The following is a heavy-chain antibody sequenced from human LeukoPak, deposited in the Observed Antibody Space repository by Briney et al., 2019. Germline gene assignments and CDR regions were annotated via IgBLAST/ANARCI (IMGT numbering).Heavy chain of an antibody. CDR3: AREYSYGDYSAWDC. CDR1: GGSISSSSYY. Sequence: ASETLSLTCTVSGGSISSSSYYWGWIRQPPGKGLEWIGSIYYSGSTYYNPSLKSRVTISVDTSKNQFSLKLSSVTAADTAVYYCAREYSYGDYSAWDCWGQGTLVTVSS. D-gene: IGHD4-17*01. J-gene: IGHJ4*02. CDR2: IYYSGST. V-gene: IGHV4-39*07.